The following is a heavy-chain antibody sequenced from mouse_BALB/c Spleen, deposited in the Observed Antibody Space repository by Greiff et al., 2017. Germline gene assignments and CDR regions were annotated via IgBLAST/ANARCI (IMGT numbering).Heavy chain of an antibody. Sequence: QVQLQQSGAELVRPGASVTLSCKASGYTFTDYEMHWVKQTPVHGLEWIGAIDPETGGTAYNQKFKGKATLTADKSSSTAYMELRSLTSEDSAVYYCTIETYGNYGAYWGQGTLVTVSA. D-gene: IGHD2-1*01. CDR2: IDPETGGT. V-gene: IGHV1-15*01. CDR1: GYTFTDYE. CDR3: TIETYGNYGAY. J-gene: IGHJ3*01.